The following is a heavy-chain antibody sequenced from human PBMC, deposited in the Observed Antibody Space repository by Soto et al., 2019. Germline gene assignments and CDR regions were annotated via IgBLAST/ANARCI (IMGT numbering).Heavy chain of an antibody. CDR2: IYYSGST. CDR3: AGDRSPYGSGSYYLDY. J-gene: IGHJ4*02. V-gene: IGHV4-59*01. CDR1: GGSISSYY. Sequence: PSETLSLTCTVSGGSISSYYWSWIRQPPGKGLEWIGYIYYSGSTNYNPSLKSRVTISVDTSKNQFSLKLSSVTAADTAVYYCAGDRSPYGSGSYYLDYWGQGTLVTVSS. D-gene: IGHD3-10*01.